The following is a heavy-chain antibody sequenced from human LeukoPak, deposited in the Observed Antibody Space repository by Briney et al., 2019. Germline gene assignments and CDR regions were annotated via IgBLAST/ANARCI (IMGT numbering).Heavy chain of an antibody. D-gene: IGHD4-17*01. CDR3: ARSYGDYDY. CDR2: INHSGST. CDR1: GGSFSGYY. J-gene: IGHJ4*02. V-gene: IGHV4-34*01. Sequence: SETLSLTCAVYGGSFSGYYCSWIRQPPGEGLEWIGEINHSGSTNYNPSLKSRVTISVDTSKNQFSLKLSSVTAADTAVYYCARSYGDYDYWGQGTLVTVSS.